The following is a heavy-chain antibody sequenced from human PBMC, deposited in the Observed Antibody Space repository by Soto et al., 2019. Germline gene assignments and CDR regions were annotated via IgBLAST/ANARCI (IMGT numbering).Heavy chain of an antibody. CDR1: GGTFSSYA. CDR3: ARDLRSSSSSYYYGMDV. D-gene: IGHD6-6*01. J-gene: IGHJ6*02. Sequence: ASVKVSCKASGGTFSSYAISWVRQAPGQGLEWMGGIIPIFGTANYAQKFQGRVTITADKSTSTAYMELSSLRSEDTAVYYCARDLRSSSSSYYYGMDVWGQGTTVTVSS. V-gene: IGHV1-69*06. CDR2: IIPIFGTA.